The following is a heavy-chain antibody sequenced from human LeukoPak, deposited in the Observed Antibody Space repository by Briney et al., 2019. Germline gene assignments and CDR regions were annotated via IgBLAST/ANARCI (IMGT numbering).Heavy chain of an antibody. J-gene: IGHJ4*02. D-gene: IGHD6-13*01. CDR2: ISAYNGNT. CDR3: AREGGSSWYAIILYYFDY. CDR1: GYTFTSYG. Sequence: PGASVKVSCKASGYTFTSYGISWVRQAPGQGLEWMGWISAYNGNTNYAQKLQGRVTMTTDTSTSTAYMELRSLRSDDTAVYYCAREGGSSWYAIILYYFDYWGQGTLVTVSS. V-gene: IGHV1-18*01.